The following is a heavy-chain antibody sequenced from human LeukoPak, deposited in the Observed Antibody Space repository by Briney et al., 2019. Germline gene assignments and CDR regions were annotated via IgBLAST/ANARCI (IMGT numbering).Heavy chain of an antibody. V-gene: IGHV3-30*03. CDR1: GFTFNTYA. D-gene: IGHD2-15*01. Sequence: GGSLRLSCVASGFTFNTYAIHWVRQAPGKGLEWVALISYNGRRKDYAESVKGRFTIDRDNSKSTVFLQMNSLRVDDTAVYFCARAPVVSCRGAFCYPLDYWGHGILITVSS. CDR2: ISYNGRRK. CDR3: ARAPVVSCRGAFCYPLDY. J-gene: IGHJ4*01.